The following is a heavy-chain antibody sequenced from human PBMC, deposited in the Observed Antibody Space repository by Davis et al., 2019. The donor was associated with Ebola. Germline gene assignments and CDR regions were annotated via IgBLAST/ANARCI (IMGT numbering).Heavy chain of an antibody. Sequence: PSETLSLTCAVSGGSISSSNWWSWVRQPPGKGLEWIGEIYHSGSTNYNPSLKSRVTISVDKSKNQFSLKLSSVTAADTAVYYCARDHRGYSSRGLSYRWFDPWGQGTLVTVSS. CDR3: ARDHRGYSSRGLSYRWFDP. J-gene: IGHJ5*02. CDR1: GGSISSSNW. CDR2: IYHSGST. D-gene: IGHD6-13*01. V-gene: IGHV4-4*02.